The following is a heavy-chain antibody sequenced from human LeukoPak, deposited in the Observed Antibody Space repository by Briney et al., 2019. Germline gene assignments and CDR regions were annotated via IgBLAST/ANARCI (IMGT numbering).Heavy chain of an antibody. D-gene: IGHD1-1*01. Sequence: PSETLSLTCTVSGGSISSYYWSWIRQPPGKGLEWIGYIYYSGSTNYNPSLKSRVTISVDTSKNQFSLKLSSVTAADTAVYYCARAFQNWNEAYNWFDPWGQGTLVTVSS. CDR2: IYYSGST. V-gene: IGHV4-59*08. J-gene: IGHJ5*02. CDR1: GGSISSYY. CDR3: ARAFQNWNEAYNWFDP.